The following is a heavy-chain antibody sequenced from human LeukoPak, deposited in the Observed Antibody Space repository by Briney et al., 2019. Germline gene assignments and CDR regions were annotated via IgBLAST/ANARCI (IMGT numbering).Heavy chain of an antibody. CDR3: ARVPVVVAATKYYYYGMDV. CDR1: GFTFSSYS. V-gene: IGHV3-48*02. D-gene: IGHD2-15*01. CDR2: ISSSSSTI. Sequence: GSLRLSCAASGFTFSSYSMNWVRQAPGKGLEWVSYISSSSSTIYYADSVKGRFTISRDNAKNSLYLQMNSLRDEDTAVYYCARVPVVVAATKYYYYGMDVWGQGTTVTVSS. J-gene: IGHJ6*02.